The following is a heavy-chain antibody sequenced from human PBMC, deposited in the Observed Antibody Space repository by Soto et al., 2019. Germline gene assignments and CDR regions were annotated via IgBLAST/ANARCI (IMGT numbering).Heavy chain of an antibody. Sequence: HPGGSLRLSCAASGFTFSSYGMHWVRQAPCKWLEWVAVISYDGSNKYYADSVKVRFTISRDNSKNTLYLQMNSLRAEDTAVYYCAKEYYYDSSGYYSTGFDYWGQGTLVTVTS. CDR3: AKEYYYDSSGYYSTGFDY. V-gene: IGHV3-30*18. D-gene: IGHD3-22*01. CDR1: GFTFSSYG. CDR2: ISYDGSNK. J-gene: IGHJ4*02.